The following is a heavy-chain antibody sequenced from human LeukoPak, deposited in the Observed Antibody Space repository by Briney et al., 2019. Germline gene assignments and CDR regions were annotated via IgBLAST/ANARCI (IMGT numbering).Heavy chain of an antibody. V-gene: IGHV1-46*01. D-gene: IGHD5-12*01. CDR2: INPSGGST. CDR1: GYTFTSYY. CDR3: AMYSGYDWGKFDY. Sequence: GASVKVSCKASGYTFTSYYMHWVRQAPGQGLEWMGIINPSGGSTSYAQKFQGRVTMTRDTSIGTAYMELSRLRSDDTAVYYCAMYSGYDWGKFDYWGQGTLVTVSS. J-gene: IGHJ4*02.